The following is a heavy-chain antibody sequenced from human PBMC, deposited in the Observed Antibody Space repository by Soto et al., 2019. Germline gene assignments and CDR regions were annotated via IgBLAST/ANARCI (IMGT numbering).Heavy chain of an antibody. CDR3: ARHRGSNDYGDSYYYYYGMDV. CDR1: GYSFTSYW. Sequence: PGESLKISCKGSGYSFTSYWIGWVRQMPGKGLEWMGIIYPGDYDTRYSPSFQGQVTISADKSISTAYLQWSSLKASDTAMYYCARHRGSNDYGDSYYYYYGMDVWGQGTTVTVSS. CDR2: IYPGDYDT. J-gene: IGHJ6*02. D-gene: IGHD4-17*01. V-gene: IGHV5-51*01.